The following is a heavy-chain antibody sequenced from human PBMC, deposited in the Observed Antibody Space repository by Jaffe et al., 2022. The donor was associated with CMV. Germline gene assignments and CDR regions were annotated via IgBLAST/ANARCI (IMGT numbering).Heavy chain of an antibody. CDR2: IYYSGST. J-gene: IGHJ5*02. CDR3: ARHVLVGLNTAMVGSMGWRANWFDP. Sequence: QLQLQESGPGLVKPSETLSLTCTVSGGSISSSSYYWGWIRQPPGKGLEWIGSIYYSGSTYYNPSLKSRVTISVDTSKNQFSLKLSSVTAADTAVYYCARHVLVGLNTAMVGSMGWRANWFDPWGQGTLVTVSS. V-gene: IGHV4-39*01. D-gene: IGHD5-18*01. CDR1: GGSISSSSYY.